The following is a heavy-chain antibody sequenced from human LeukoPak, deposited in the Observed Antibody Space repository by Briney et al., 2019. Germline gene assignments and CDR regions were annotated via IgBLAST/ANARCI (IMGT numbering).Heavy chain of an antibody. V-gene: IGHV5-51*01. D-gene: IGHD6-19*01. Sequence: GESLKISCKGSGYSFTSYWIGWVRQMPGKGLEWRGIIYPGDSDTRYSPSFQGQVTISADKSISTAYLQWSSLKASDTAMYYCARQTRSGWGRRYFDYWGQGTLVTVSS. CDR1: GYSFTSYW. CDR2: IYPGDSDT. CDR3: ARQTRSGWGRRYFDY. J-gene: IGHJ4*02.